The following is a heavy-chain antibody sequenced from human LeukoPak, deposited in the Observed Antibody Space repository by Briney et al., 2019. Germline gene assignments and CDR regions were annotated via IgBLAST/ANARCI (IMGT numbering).Heavy chain of an antibody. D-gene: IGHD3-3*01. CDR1: GGTFSSYA. CDR3: ARVGGWVQRVQFWSGYLLWTPPPGPQGPYYYGMDV. Sequence: GASVKVSCKASGGTFSSYAISWVRQAPGQGLEWMGRIIPILGIANYAQKFQGRVTITADKSTSTAYMELSSLRSEDTAVYYCARVGGWVQRVQFWSGYLLWTPPPGPQGPYYYGMDVWGQGTTVTVSS. V-gene: IGHV1-69*04. J-gene: IGHJ6*02. CDR2: IIPILGIA.